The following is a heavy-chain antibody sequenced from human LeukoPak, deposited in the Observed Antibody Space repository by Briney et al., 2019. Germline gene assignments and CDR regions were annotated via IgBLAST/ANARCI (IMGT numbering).Heavy chain of an antibody. J-gene: IGHJ4*02. V-gene: IGHV1-2*06. Sequence: ASVKVSCKASGYTFTGYYMHWVRQAPGQGLEWMGRINPNSGGTNYAQKFQGRVTMTRDTSISTAYMELSRLRCDDTAVYYCARDLGYSYGWDYWGQGTLVTVSS. CDR3: ARDLGYSYGWDY. CDR2: INPNSGGT. D-gene: IGHD5-18*01. CDR1: GYTFTGYY.